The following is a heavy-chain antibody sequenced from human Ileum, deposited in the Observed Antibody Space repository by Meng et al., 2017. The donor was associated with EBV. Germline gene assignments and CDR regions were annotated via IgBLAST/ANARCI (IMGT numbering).Heavy chain of an antibody. D-gene: IGHD2-2*01. CDR3: ARSIVVVPAAIYY. CDR2: IYYSGST. Sequence: QLRLQDWGPGLVKPSETLSLTCTFSGGSTSSSSYYWGWFRQPPGKGLEWIGSIYYSGSTYYNPSLKSRVTISVDTSKNQFSLKLSSVTAADTAVYYCARSIVVVPAAIYYWGQGTLVTVSS. J-gene: IGHJ4*02. CDR1: GGSTSSSSYY. V-gene: IGHV4-39*01.